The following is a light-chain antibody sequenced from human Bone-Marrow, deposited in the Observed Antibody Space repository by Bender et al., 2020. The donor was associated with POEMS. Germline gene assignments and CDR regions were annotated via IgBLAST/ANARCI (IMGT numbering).Light chain of an antibody. J-gene: IGLJ3*02. V-gene: IGLV2-23*02. CDR3: CSYGGSTTYVL. CDR2: DVT. CDR1: SSDVGAYDL. Sequence: QSALTQPASVSGSPGQSITISCTGTSSDVGAYDLVSWYQQHPGEAPELMIYDVTERPSGVSNRFSGSKSGNTASLTIPGLQAEDEADYYCCSYGGSTTYVLFGGGTKLTVL.